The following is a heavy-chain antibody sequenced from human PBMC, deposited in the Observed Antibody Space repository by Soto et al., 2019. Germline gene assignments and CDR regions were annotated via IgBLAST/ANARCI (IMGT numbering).Heavy chain of an antibody. CDR1: GGSISRYY. V-gene: IGHV4-59*01. D-gene: IGHD6-13*01. CDR3: ASGLHSRCWSQYDY. CDR2: IYYSGST. Sequence: SETLSLTCTVSGGSISRYYWSWIRQPPGKGLEWIGYIYYSGSTNYNPSLKSRVTISVDTSKNQFSLKLSSVTAADTAVYYCASGLHSRCWSQYDYWGQGTLVTVSS. J-gene: IGHJ4*02.